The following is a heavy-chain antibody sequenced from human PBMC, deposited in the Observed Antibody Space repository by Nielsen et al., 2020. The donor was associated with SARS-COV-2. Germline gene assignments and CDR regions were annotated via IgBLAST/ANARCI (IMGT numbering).Heavy chain of an antibody. Sequence: GGSLRLSCAASGFTFSSFWMTWVRQAPGKALEWVANIKEDGSETHYVDSVKGRFTISRDNAQNSVYLQMDRLRADDTAVYFCARGVYDFDSWGQGTLVTVSS. V-gene: IGHV3-7*01. J-gene: IGHJ4*02. CDR2: IKEDGSET. CDR1: GFTFSSFW. CDR3: ARGVYDFDS. D-gene: IGHD5/OR15-5a*01.